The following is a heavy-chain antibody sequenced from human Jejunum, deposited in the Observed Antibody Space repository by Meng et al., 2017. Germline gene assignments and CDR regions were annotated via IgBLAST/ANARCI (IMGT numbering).Heavy chain of an antibody. CDR1: GYTFTSYA. CDR2: INTNNGNP. V-gene: IGHV7-4-1*02. Sequence: VELLQPGSGLKVAGASVKVSCKASGYTFTSYAINWRRQAPEQGPEWMGWINTNNGNPTYAQGFTGRFVFSLDTSVSTAYVQISSLKVEDTAMYYCARDNYDTASRFDYWGQGTLVTVSS. CDR3: ARDNYDTASRFDY. J-gene: IGHJ4*02. D-gene: IGHD3-22*01.